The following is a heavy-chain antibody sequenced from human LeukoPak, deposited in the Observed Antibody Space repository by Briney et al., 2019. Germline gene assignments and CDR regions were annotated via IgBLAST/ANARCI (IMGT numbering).Heavy chain of an antibody. CDR3: ARGGVYGDFYFDY. D-gene: IGHD4-17*01. CDR2: IDPNSGGT. CDR1: GYTFTAYY. Sequence: ASVKVSCKASGYTFTAYYLHWVRQAPGQGLEWMGWIDPNSGGTNYAQTFQGRVTMTRDTSISTAYMELSRLTSDDTAVYYCARGGVYGDFYFDYWGQGALVTVSS. J-gene: IGHJ4*02. V-gene: IGHV1-2*02.